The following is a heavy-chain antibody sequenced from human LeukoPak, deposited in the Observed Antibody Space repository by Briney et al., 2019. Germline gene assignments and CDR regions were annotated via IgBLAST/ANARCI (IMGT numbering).Heavy chain of an antibody. CDR2: IKQDGSEK. CDR1: GFTFSSYW. V-gene: IGHV3-7*01. D-gene: IGHD6-19*01. CDR3: ARTYLIAVAGSGFDY. J-gene: IGHJ4*02. Sequence: GGSLRLSCAASGFTFSSYWMSWVRQAPGKGLEWVANIKQDGSEKYYVDSVKGRFTISRDNAKNSLYLQMNSLRAEDTAVYYCARTYLIAVAGSGFDYWGQGTLVTVSS.